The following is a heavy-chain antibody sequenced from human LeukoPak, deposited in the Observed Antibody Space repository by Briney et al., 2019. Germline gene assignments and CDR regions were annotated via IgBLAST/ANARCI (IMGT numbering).Heavy chain of an antibody. CDR3: ATDDCSSLSCFGS. V-gene: IGHV3-23*01. J-gene: IGHJ4*02. Sequence: GGSLRLSCAASGFTFSNYAMNWVRQAPGKGLEWVSGVSAGGDITYYADSVKGRCTISRDNSKNTLYLQMNSLRAEDTAVYYCATDDCSSLSCFGSWGQGTLVTVSS. CDR2: VSAGGDIT. D-gene: IGHD2-2*01. CDR1: GFTFSNYA.